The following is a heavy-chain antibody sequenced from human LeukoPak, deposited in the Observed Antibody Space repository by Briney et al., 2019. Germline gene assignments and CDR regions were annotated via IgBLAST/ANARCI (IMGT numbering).Heavy chain of an antibody. CDR3: ARDQEDGYNSDAFDI. J-gene: IGHJ3*02. CDR1: GYTFTGYY. Sequence: ASVKVSCKASGYTFTGYYMHWVRQAPGQGLEWMGIINPSGGSTSYAQKFQGRVTMTRDMSTSTVYMELSSLRSEDTAVYYCARDQEDGYNSDAFDIWGQGTMVTVSS. CDR2: INPSGGST. D-gene: IGHD5-24*01. V-gene: IGHV1-46*01.